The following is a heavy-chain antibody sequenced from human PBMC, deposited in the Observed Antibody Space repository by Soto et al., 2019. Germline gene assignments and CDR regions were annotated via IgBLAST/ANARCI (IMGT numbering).Heavy chain of an antibody. CDR3: AREGAYYDSSGYDDY. Sequence: ASVKVSCKASGYTFTSYGISWVRQAPGHGLEWMGWISAYNGNTNYAQKLQGRVTMTTDTSTSTAYMELRSLRSDDTAVYYCAREGAYYDSSGYDDYWGQGTLVTVSS. J-gene: IGHJ4*02. V-gene: IGHV1-18*01. D-gene: IGHD3-22*01. CDR1: GYTFTSYG. CDR2: ISAYNGNT.